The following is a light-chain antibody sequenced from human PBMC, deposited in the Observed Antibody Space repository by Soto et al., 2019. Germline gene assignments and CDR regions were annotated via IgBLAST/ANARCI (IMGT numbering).Light chain of an antibody. V-gene: IGKV3-20*01. CDR2: GAS. Sequence: EIVLTQSPGTLSLSPRERATLSCRASQSVSSNYLAWYQHKPGQAPRLLIYGASSRAPGIPDRFSGSGSGTDFTLTISRLEPEDFAVYYYQQYAASPRTFGQGTQVEV. CDR3: QQYAASPRT. CDR1: QSVSSNY. J-gene: IGKJ1*01.